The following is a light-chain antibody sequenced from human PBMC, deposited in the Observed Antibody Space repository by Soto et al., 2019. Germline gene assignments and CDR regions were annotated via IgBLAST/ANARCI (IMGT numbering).Light chain of an antibody. CDR2: GTS. J-gene: IGKJ1*01. V-gene: IGKV3-20*01. CDR1: QSVSSSY. Sequence: EIMLCQSPLTLSLTTGERATLSCRASQSVSSSYLAWYQQKPGQAPRLLIYGTSSRATGIPTRFSGSGSGTDFTLTISRLEPEDCAVYYCQQYGSSGTFGQGTKVDIK. CDR3: QQYGSSGT.